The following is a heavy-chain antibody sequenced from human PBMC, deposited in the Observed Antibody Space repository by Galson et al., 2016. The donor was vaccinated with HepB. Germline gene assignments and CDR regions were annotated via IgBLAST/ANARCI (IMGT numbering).Heavy chain of an antibody. CDR2: IHAGGTT. V-gene: IGHV3-53*01. CDR3: AKVLGVSPLINYYYAMDV. Sequence: SLRLSCAVSGFTVDNNYISWVRQAPGKGLECVAVIHAGGTTTYADSVRGRFTISRDNSKNTLYLQMNSLRAEDTAPYYCAKVLGVSPLINYYYAMDVWGHGTTVTVSS. D-gene: IGHD2-15*01. J-gene: IGHJ6*02. CDR1: GFTVDNNY.